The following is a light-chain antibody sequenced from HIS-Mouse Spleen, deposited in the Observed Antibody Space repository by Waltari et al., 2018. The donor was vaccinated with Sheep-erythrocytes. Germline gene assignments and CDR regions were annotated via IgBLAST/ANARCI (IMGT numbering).Light chain of an antibody. V-gene: IGKV1-33*01. Sequence: DIQMTQYPSSLSASVGDRVTITCQASQDISNYLNWYQKKPGKAPKLLIYDASNLETGVPSRFSGSGSGTDFTFTISSLQPEDIATYYCQQYDNLLTFGGGTKVEIK. CDR3: QQYDNLLT. J-gene: IGKJ4*01. CDR1: QDISNY. CDR2: DAS.